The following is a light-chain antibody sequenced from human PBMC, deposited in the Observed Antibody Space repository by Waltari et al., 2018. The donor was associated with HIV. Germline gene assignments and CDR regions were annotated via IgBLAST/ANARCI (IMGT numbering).Light chain of an antibody. CDR1: SSNIGAGYD. V-gene: IGLV1-40*01. J-gene: IGLJ2*01. CDR2: GNS. Sequence: QSVLTQPPSVSGAPGQRVTISCTGSSSNIGAGYDVHWYQRLPGTAPKLLIYGNSNRPSGVPDRFSGSTSGTSASLAITGLQAEDEADYYCQSYDSSLSVVVFGGGTKLTVL. CDR3: QSYDSSLSVVV.